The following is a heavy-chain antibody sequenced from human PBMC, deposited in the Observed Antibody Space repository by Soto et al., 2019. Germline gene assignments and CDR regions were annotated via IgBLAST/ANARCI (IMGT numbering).Heavy chain of an antibody. D-gene: IGHD2-2*01. Sequence: ASVKVSCKASGYTFTSYDINWVRQATGQGLEWMGWMNPNSGNTGYAQKFQGRVTMTRNTSISTAYMELSSLRSEDTAVYYCARGHCSSTSCSYDYWGQGTLVTVSS. CDR3: ARGHCSSTSCSYDY. CDR1: GYTFTSYD. J-gene: IGHJ4*02. CDR2: MNPNSGNT. V-gene: IGHV1-8*01.